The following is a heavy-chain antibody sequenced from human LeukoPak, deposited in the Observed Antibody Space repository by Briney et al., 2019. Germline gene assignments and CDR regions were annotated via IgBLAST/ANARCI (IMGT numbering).Heavy chain of an antibody. CDR2: ISWDGGST. Sequence: GGSLRLSCAASGFTFDDYAMHWVRQAPGKGLEWVSLISWDGGSTYYADSVKGRFTISRDNSKNSLYLQMNSLRAEDTALYYCAKPLKTYRSSTSCSLFDYWGQGTLVTVSS. D-gene: IGHD2-2*01. V-gene: IGHV3-43D*03. J-gene: IGHJ4*02. CDR3: AKPLKTYRSSTSCSLFDY. CDR1: GFTFDDYA.